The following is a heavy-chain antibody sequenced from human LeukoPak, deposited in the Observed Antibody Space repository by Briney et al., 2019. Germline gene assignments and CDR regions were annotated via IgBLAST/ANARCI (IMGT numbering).Heavy chain of an antibody. J-gene: IGHJ4*02. CDR2: INSDGSST. D-gene: IGHD3-9*01. CDR3: ALAPLRYFDWLPDY. CDR1: GFTFSSYW. Sequence: GGSLRLSCAASGFTFSSYWMHWVRQAPGKGLVWVSRINSDGSSTSYADSVKGRFTISRDNSKNTLYLQMNSLRAEDTAVYYCALAPLRYFDWLPDYWGQGTLVTVSS. V-gene: IGHV3-74*01.